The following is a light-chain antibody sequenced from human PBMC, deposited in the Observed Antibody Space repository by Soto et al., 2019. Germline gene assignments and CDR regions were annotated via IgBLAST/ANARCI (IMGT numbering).Light chain of an antibody. J-gene: IGKJ3*01. CDR3: EQYDTSPTT. CDR2: GAS. CDR1: QSLSSSY. V-gene: IGKV3-20*01. Sequence: EIVLTQSPGTLSLSPGERATLSCRASQSLSSSYLAWYQQKPGQAPRLLIYGASLRATGIPDRFSGNGSGTDFTLAISTVEPEDFGVYYGEQYDTSPTTFGPGTEVDIK.